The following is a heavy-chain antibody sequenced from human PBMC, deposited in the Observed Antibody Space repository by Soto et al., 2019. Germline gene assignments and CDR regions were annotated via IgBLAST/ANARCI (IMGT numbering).Heavy chain of an antibody. CDR3: AKDQGYCSSTSCYGRTSYYYYGMDV. CDR1: GFTFSSYS. CDR2: ISYDGSNK. V-gene: IGHV3-30*18. Sequence: QVQLVESGGGVVQPGRSLRLSCAASGFTFSSYSMHWVRQAPGKGLEWVAVISYDGSNKYYADSVKGRFTISRDNSKNTLYLQMNSLRAEDTAVYYCAKDQGYCSSTSCYGRTSYYYYGMDVWGQGTTVTVSS. D-gene: IGHD2-2*01. J-gene: IGHJ6*02.